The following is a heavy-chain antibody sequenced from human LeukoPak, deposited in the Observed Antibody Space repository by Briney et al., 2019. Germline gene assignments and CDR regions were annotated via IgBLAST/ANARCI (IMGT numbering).Heavy chain of an antibody. CDR3: AKDRVLFSQQLVSDYFDY. CDR2: ISGSDGST. CDR1: GFTFNNYA. Sequence: GGSLRLSCAASGFTFNNYAMSWVRQAPGKGLEWVSAISGSDGSTYYADSVKGRFTISRDNSKNTLYLQMNSLRAEDTAVYYCAKDRVLFSQQLVSDYFDYWGQGTLVTVSS. D-gene: IGHD6-13*01. V-gene: IGHV3-23*01. J-gene: IGHJ4*02.